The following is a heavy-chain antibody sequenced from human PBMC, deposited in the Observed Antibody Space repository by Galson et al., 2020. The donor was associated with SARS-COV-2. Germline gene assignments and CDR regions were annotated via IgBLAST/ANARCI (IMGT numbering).Heavy chain of an antibody. D-gene: IGHD6-25*01. CDR2: IRSKPNNYAT. J-gene: IGHJ4*02. Sequence: GESLKISCAASGFAFSGSAIHWVRQASGKGLEWVGRIRSKPNNYATAYAASVNDRFTVSRDDSKNTAYLQMNSLKTEDTALYYCARFVEAANYFDYWGQGALVTVYS. CDR3: ARFVEAANYFDY. CDR1: GFAFSGSA. V-gene: IGHV3-73*01.